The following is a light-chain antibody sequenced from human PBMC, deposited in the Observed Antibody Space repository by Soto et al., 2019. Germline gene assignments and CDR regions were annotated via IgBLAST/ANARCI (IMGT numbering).Light chain of an antibody. Sequence: DIQMTQSPSTLSASVGDRVTITCRASQSISSWLAWYQQKPGKAPKLLIYKAPSLESGVPSRFSGSGSGTEFTLTISSLQPDDFATYYCQQYNSYPGTFGQGTKVDIK. CDR3: QQYNSYPGT. CDR1: QSISSW. CDR2: KAP. J-gene: IGKJ1*01. V-gene: IGKV1-5*03.